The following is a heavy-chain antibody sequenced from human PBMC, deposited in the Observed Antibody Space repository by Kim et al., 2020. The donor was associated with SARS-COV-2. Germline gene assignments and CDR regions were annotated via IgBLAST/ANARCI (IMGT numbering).Heavy chain of an antibody. V-gene: IGHV3-11*06. Sequence: GGSLRLSCAASGFTFSDYYMSWIRQAPGKGLEWVSYISSSSSYTNYADSVKGRFTISRDNAKNSLYLQMNSLRAEDTAVYYCARDLKEVVTAPQRGLDYWGQGTLVTVSS. J-gene: IGHJ4*02. CDR3: ARDLKEVVTAPQRGLDY. CDR1: GFTFSDYY. D-gene: IGHD2-21*02. CDR2: ISSSSSYT.